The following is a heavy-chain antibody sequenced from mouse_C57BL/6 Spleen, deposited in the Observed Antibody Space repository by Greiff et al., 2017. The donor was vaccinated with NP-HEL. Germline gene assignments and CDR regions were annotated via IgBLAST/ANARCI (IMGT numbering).Heavy chain of an antibody. J-gene: IGHJ1*03. CDR3: ARSPDYYGSSYLYWYFDV. CDR2: ISYSGST. Sequence: EVQLQESGPGLAKPSQTLSLTCSVTGYSITSDYWNWIRKFPGNKLEYMGYISYSGSTYYNPSLKSRISITRDTSKNQYYLHLNSVTTEDTATYYCARSPDYYGSSYLYWYFDVWGTGTTVTVSS. CDR1: GYSITSDY. D-gene: IGHD1-1*01. V-gene: IGHV3-8*01.